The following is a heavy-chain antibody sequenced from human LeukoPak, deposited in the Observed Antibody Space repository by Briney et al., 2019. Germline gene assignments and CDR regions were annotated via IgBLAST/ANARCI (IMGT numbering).Heavy chain of an antibody. J-gene: IGHJ5*02. V-gene: IGHV1-2*02. CDR3: ARGGSSSSWSELGFDP. D-gene: IGHD6-13*01. CDR1: GYTFTGYY. CDR2: INPNSGGT. Sequence: ASVKVSCKASGYTFTGYYMHWVRQAPGQGLEWMGWINPNSGGTNYAQKFQGRVTMTRDTSISTAYMELSRLRSDDTAVYYCARGGSSSSWSELGFDPWGQGTLVTVSS.